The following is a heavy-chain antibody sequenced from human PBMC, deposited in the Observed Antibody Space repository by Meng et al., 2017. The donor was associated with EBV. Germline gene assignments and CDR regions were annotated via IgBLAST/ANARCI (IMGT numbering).Heavy chain of an antibody. CDR2: IIPIFGTA. Sequence: GPLVQSGAEVKKPGASVKVSCKASGGTFSSYAISWVRQATGQGLEWMGGIIPIFGTANYAQKFQGRVTITADKSTSTAYMELSSLRSEDTAVYYCARAEIAAAGRLDYWGQGTLVTVSS. J-gene: IGHJ4*02. CDR3: ARAEIAAAGRLDY. D-gene: IGHD6-13*01. V-gene: IGHV1-69*06. CDR1: GGTFSSYA.